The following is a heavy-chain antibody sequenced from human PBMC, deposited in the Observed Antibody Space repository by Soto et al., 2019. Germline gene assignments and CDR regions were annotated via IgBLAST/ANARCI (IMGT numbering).Heavy chain of an antibody. CDR3: ARVTRYTYSNYDWLDP. D-gene: IGHD4-4*01. CDR1: GFTFSSYA. V-gene: IGHV3-30*04. Sequence: GGSLRLSCAASGFTFSSYAMHWVRQAPGKGLEWVAVISYDGSNKYYADSVKGRFTISRDNAKNTLYLQMNSLTVEDTAVYYCARVTRYTYSNYDWLDPWGQGTLVTAPQ. J-gene: IGHJ5*02. CDR2: ISYDGSNK.